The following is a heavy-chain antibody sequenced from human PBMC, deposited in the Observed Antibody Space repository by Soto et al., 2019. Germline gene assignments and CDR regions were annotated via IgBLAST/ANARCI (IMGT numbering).Heavy chain of an antibody. CDR3: ARDGYCGGDCYAY. CDR1: GFTFSSYE. CDR2: ISSSGSTI. V-gene: IGHV3-48*03. J-gene: IGHJ3*01. Sequence: VQLLESGGGLVQPGGSLRLSCAASGFTFSSYEMNWVRQAPGKGLEWVSYISSSGSTIYYADSVKGRFTISRDNAKNSLYLQMNSLRAEDTAVYYCARDGYCGGDCYAYWGQGTMVTVSS. D-gene: IGHD2-21*02.